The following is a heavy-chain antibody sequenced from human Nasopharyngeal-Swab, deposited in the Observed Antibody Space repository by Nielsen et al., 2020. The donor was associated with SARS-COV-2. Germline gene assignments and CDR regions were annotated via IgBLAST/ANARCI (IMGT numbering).Heavy chain of an antibody. CDR2: IYYSGNT. V-gene: IGHV4-30-4*08. Sequence: SETLSLTCTVSGGSISSGDYYWSWIRQPPGKGLEWNGYIYYSGNTYYNPSLKSRVTISVDTSKNQFSLKLISVTAADTAVYYCARVTDIHTYYYDSSGYYYFDYWGQGTLVTVSS. J-gene: IGHJ4*02. D-gene: IGHD3-22*01. CDR3: ARVTDIHTYYYDSSGYYYFDY. CDR1: GGSISSGDYY.